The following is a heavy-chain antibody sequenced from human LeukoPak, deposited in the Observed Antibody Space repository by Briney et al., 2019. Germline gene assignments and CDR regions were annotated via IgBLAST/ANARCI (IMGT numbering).Heavy chain of an antibody. CDR3: ARGSARPRYVWGSYRPLHDAFDI. CDR2: INHSGST. Sequence: SETLSLTCAVYGGSFSGYYWSWIRQPPGKGLEWIGEINHSGSTNYNPSLKSRVTISVDTSKNQFSLKLSSVTAADTAVYYCARGSARPRYVWGSYRPLHDAFDIWGQGTMVTVSS. D-gene: IGHD3-16*02. J-gene: IGHJ3*02. CDR1: GGSFSGYY. V-gene: IGHV4-34*01.